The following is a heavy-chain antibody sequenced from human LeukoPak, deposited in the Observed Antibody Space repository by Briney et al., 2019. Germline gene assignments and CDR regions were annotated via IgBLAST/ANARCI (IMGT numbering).Heavy chain of an antibody. CDR3: ANGQKFYDSSGYYSAAEYFQH. CDR1: GGTFSSYA. CDR2: IIPNSGGT. V-gene: IGHV1-2*02. J-gene: IGHJ1*01. D-gene: IGHD3-22*01. Sequence: ASVKVSCKASGGTFSSYAISWVRQAPGQGLEWMGGIIPNSGGTNYAQKFQGRVTMTRDTSITTAYMELSRLRSDDTAVYYCANGQKFYDSSGYYSAAEYFQHWGQGTLVTVSS.